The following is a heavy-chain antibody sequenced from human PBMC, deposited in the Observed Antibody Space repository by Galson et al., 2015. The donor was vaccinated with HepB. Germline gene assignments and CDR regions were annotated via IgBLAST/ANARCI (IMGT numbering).Heavy chain of an antibody. V-gene: IGHV3-30*19. CDR2: IWYDGSNK. CDR3: AREGAVARNYGMDV. D-gene: IGHD6-19*01. J-gene: IGHJ6*02. Sequence: SLRLSCAASGFTFSSYGMHWVRQAPGKGLEWVAVIWYDGSNKYYADSVKGRFTISRDNSKNTLYLQMNSLRAEDTAVYYCAREGAVARNYGMDVWGQGTTVTVSS. CDR1: GFTFSSYG.